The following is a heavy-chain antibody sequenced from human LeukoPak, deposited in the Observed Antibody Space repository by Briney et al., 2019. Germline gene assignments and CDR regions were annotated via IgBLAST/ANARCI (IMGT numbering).Heavy chain of an antibody. CDR2: ISSSSSYI. CDR3: AREGYSSSWAFDY. Sequence: RGSLRLSCAASGFTFSSYSMNWVRQAPGKGLEWVSSISSSSSYIYYADSVKGRFTIPRDNAKNSLYLQMNSLRAEDTTVYCCAREGYSSSWAFDYWGQGTLVTVSS. J-gene: IGHJ4*02. V-gene: IGHV3-21*01. CDR1: GFTFSSYS. D-gene: IGHD6-13*01.